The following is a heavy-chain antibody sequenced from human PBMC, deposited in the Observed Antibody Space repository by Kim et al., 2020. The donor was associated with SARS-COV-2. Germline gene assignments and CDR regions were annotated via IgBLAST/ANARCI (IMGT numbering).Heavy chain of an antibody. J-gene: IGHJ4*02. CDR2: IDSESINT. CDR1: GFTFSRYN. CDR3: VRDGYGDSEAPFDF. Sequence: GGSLRLSCTASGFTFSRYNINWVRQAPGKGLEWVAYIDSESINTYYADSMRGRFTISRDNGKNSLFLQMNSLRHEDTAVYYCVRDGYGDSEAPFDFWGQGTLVTVSS. V-gene: IGHV3-48*02. D-gene: IGHD4-17*01.